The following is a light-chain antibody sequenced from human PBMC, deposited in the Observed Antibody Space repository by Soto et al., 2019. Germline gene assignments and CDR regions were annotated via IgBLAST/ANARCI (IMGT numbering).Light chain of an antibody. V-gene: IGLV2-8*01. CDR2: EVS. CDR1: SSDVCGYNY. CDR3: SSYAGSNNWV. J-gene: IGLJ3*02. Sequence: QSALTQPPSASGSPGQSVTISCTGTSSDVCGYNYVSWYQQHPGKAPKLMIYEVSKRPSGVPDRFSGSKSGNTAPLTVSGLQAEDEADYCCSSYAGSNNWVFGGGTKLTVL.